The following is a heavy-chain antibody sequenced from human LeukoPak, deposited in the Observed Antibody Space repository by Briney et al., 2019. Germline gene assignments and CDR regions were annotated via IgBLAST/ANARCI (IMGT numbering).Heavy chain of an antibody. J-gene: IGHJ4*02. Sequence: ASVKVSCKASGYTFTSYGISWVRQAPGQGLEWMGWITAYNGNTNYAQKLQGRVTMTTDTSTSTAYMELRSLRSEDTAVYYCARDGVLRFLEWCRISGYYFGYWGQGTLVTVSS. D-gene: IGHD3-3*01. CDR1: GYTFTSYG. CDR3: ARDGVLRFLEWCRISGYYFGY. CDR2: ITAYNGNT. V-gene: IGHV1-18*04.